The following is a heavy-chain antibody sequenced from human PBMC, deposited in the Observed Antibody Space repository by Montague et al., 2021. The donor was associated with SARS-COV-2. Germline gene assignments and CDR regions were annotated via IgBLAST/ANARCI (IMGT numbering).Heavy chain of an antibody. Sequence: SETLSLTCGVYGGSFSGYYWSWIRQPPGKGLQWIGGINHSGSTNYNSSLNSRGTISLDTSKNQFSLKLTSVSAAGTAVYYCARGLGRPGTIFGVALYWGQGTLVTVSS. CDR2: INHSGST. V-gene: IGHV4-34*01. J-gene: IGHJ4*02. CDR1: GGSFSGYY. D-gene: IGHD3-3*01. CDR3: ARGLGRPGTIFGVALY.